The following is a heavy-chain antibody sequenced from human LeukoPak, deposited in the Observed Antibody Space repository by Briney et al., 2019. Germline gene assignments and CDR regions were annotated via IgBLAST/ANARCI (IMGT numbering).Heavy chain of an antibody. Sequence: GGSLRLSCAASGFTLWNYAMSWVRQAPGKGLEWVSGIRGGGADTYYADSVKGRFTISRDNSKNTLHLQLNSLRAEDTAVYFCAKERGDNFNNAFDYWGQGTLVTPSS. CDR2: IRGGGADT. D-gene: IGHD5-12*01. CDR1: GFTLWNYA. CDR3: AKERGDNFNNAFDY. J-gene: IGHJ4*02. V-gene: IGHV3-23*01.